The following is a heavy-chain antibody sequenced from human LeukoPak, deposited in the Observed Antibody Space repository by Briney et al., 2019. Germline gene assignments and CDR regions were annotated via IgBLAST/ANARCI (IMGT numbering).Heavy chain of an antibody. D-gene: IGHD3-10*01. J-gene: IGHJ4*02. CDR1: GFTVSTNS. Sequence: GGSLRLSCTVSGFTVSTNSMSWVRQAPGKGLVWVSRTDPNGITTYADSVKGRFTISRDNAKNTLYLQMNSLRAEDTARYYCARSGGIIDYWGQGTLVTVSS. V-gene: IGHV3-74*03. CDR2: TDPNGIT. CDR3: ARSGGIIDY.